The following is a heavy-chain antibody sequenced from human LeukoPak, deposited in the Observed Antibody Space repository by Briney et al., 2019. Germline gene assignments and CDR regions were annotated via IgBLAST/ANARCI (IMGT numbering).Heavy chain of an antibody. CDR2: IYYSGST. CDR1: GGSISSYY. J-gene: IGHJ6*02. Sequence: KPSETLSLTCTVSGGSISSYYWSWIRQPPGKGLEGIGHIYYSGSTNYNPSLKSRVTISVDTSTNQFSLKLSSVTAADTAVYYCAREPSDYGDYPPYYYGMDVWGQGTTVTVSS. D-gene: IGHD4-17*01. CDR3: AREPSDYGDYPPYYYGMDV. V-gene: IGHV4-59*01.